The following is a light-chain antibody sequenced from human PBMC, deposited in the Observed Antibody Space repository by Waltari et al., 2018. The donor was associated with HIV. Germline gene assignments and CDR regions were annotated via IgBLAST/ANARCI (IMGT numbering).Light chain of an antibody. CDR1: RSNIGSNP. Sequence: QSVLTQPPSASGTPGQRVTISCSGRRSNIGSNPASWYQQVPGTAPKLLISDNNQRPSGVPDRFSGSKSGTAAYLAISGLQSEDEGDYYCAAWDDSLNGLFGGGTKLTV. J-gene: IGLJ2*01. V-gene: IGLV1-44*01. CDR3: AAWDDSLNGL. CDR2: DNN.